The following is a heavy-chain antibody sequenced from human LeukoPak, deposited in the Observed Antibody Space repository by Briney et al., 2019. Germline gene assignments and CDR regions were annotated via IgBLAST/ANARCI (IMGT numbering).Heavy chain of an antibody. CDR1: GGTFSSYA. D-gene: IGHD5-24*01. CDR3: ARGEEVRDGYNAYFDY. CDR2: IIPIFGTA. Sequence: SVKVSCKASGGTFSSYAISWVRQAPGQGLEWMGGIIPIFGTANYAQKFQGRVTITAYESTSTAYMELSSLRSEDTAVYYCARGEEVRDGYNAYFDYWGQGTLVTVSS. J-gene: IGHJ4*02. V-gene: IGHV1-69*13.